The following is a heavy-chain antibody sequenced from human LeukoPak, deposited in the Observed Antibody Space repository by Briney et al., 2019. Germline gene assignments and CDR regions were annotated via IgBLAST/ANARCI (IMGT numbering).Heavy chain of an antibody. CDR3: ARSLYGSGSYFSDY. D-gene: IGHD3-10*01. CDR1: GGSISSSSYY. CDR2: IYYSGST. V-gene: IGHV4-39*07. J-gene: IGHJ4*02. Sequence: SSETLSLTCTVSGGSISSSSYYWGWIRQPPGKGLEWIGSIYYSGSTYYNPSLKSRVTISVYTSKNQFSLKLSSVTAADTAVYYCARSLYGSGSYFSDYWGQGTLVTVSS.